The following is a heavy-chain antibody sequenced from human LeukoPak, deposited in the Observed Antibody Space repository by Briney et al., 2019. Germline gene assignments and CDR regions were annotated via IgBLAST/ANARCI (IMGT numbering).Heavy chain of an antibody. J-gene: IGHJ5*02. V-gene: IGHV3-7*01. CDR1: GFTFSSYW. D-gene: IGHD6-13*01. CDR3: ARLICIAAAGIFWFDP. Sequence: AGGSLRLSCAASGFTFSSYWMGWVRQAPGKGLEWVADIKQDGSEKYYVDSVKGRFTISRDNAKNSLYLQMNSLRAEDTAVYYCARLICIAAAGIFWFDPWGQGTLVTVSS. CDR2: IKQDGSEK.